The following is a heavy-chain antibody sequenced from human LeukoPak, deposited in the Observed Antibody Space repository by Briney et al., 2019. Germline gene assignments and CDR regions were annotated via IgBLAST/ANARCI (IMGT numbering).Heavy chain of an antibody. D-gene: IGHD1-26*01. CDR1: GFTVNNNY. J-gene: IGHJ4*02. CDR3: ARKWGDGAFDY. V-gene: IGHV3-53*01. Sequence: GGSLRLSCAVSGFTVNNNYMSWVRQVPGKGLECVSVIYSGGGTNYADSVKGRFTISRDISKNTPYLQMNSLRADDTAVYYCARKWGDGAFDYWGQGTLVTVSS. CDR2: IYSGGGT.